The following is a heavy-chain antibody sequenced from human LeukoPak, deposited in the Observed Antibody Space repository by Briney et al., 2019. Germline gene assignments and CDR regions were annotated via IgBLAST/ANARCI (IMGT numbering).Heavy chain of an antibody. D-gene: IGHD3-10*01. CDR2: IKQDGSEK. CDR1: GFTFSSYW. J-gene: IGHJ4*02. V-gene: IGHV3-7*01. CDR3: ARERGLLWFGELLN. Sequence: PGGSLGLSCAASGFTFSSYWMSWVRQAPGKGLEWVANIKQDGSEKYYVDSVKGRFTISRDNAKNSLYLQMNSLRAEDTAVYYCARERGLLWFGELLNWGQGTLVTVSS.